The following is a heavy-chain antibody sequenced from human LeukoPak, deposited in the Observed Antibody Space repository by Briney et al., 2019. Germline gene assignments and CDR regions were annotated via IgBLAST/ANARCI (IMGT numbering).Heavy chain of an antibody. Sequence: SETLSLTCTVSGGSINSGTYFWAWIRQPAGKGLEYIGRIYGSGSTNYNPSLKSRVTISVDTSKNQFSLKLSSVTAADTAVYYCARTKSGVSYYYMDVWGKGTTVTISS. V-gene: IGHV4-61*02. J-gene: IGHJ6*03. CDR3: ARTKSGVSYYYMDV. CDR1: GGSINSGTYF. D-gene: IGHD3-10*01. CDR2: IYGSGST.